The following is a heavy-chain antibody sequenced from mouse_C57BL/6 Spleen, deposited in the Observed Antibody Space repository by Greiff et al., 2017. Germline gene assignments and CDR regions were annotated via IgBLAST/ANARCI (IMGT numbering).Heavy chain of an antibody. D-gene: IGHD2-5*01. J-gene: IGHJ3*01. Sequence: EVQLQQSGAELVKPGASVTLSCTASGFNIKDYYMHWVKQRTEQGLEWIGRIDPEDGETKYAPQFQGTATLTADTSSNTAYLQLSSLTSEDAAVDYYAGGYCSSNYGWFAYWGQGTLVTVSA. CDR2: IDPEDGET. V-gene: IGHV14-2*01. CDR3: AGGYCSSNYGWFAY. CDR1: GFNIKDYY.